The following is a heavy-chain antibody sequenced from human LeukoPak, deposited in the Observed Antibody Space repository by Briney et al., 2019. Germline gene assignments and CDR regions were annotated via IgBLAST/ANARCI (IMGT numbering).Heavy chain of an antibody. CDR2: IYTSGST. CDR3: ARGSTYGDYVGIDY. J-gene: IGHJ4*02. V-gene: IGHV4-61*02. D-gene: IGHD4-17*01. CDR1: GGSISSSSYY. Sequence: PSETLSLTCTVSGGSISSSSYYWGWIRQPAGKGLEWIGRIYTSGSTNYNPSLKSRVTISVDTSKNQFSLKLSSVTAADTAVYYCARGSTYGDYVGIDYWGQGTLVTVSS.